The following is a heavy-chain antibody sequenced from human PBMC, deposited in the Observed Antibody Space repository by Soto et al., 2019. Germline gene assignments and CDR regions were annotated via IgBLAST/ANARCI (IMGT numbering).Heavy chain of an antibody. J-gene: IGHJ6*02. D-gene: IGHD3-10*01. V-gene: IGHV1-69*02. Sequence: KRRKASVKVSCKASGGTFSSYTISWVRQAPGQGLEWMGRIIPILDIANYTQKFQGRVTITADKSTSTAYMELSSLRSEDTAVYYCARASGYFFGSEYYYHYGMYVWGQGSTVTVSS. CDR1: GGTFSSYT. CDR3: ARASGYFFGSEYYYHYGMYV. CDR2: IIPILDIA.